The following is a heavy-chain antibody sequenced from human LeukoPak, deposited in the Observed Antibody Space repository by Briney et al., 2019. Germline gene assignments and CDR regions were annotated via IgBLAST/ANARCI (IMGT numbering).Heavy chain of an antibody. D-gene: IGHD6-6*01. CDR2: IYYSGST. V-gene: IGHV4-59*01. J-gene: IGHJ4*02. CDR1: GGSISTYY. CDR3: ARTNEYSSSFDY. Sequence: SETLSVTCTVSGGSISTYYWSWIRQPPGKGLEWIGYIYYSGSTNYNPSLKSRVTISVDTSKNQFSLKLSSVTAADTAVYYCARTNEYSSSFDYWGQGTLVTVSS.